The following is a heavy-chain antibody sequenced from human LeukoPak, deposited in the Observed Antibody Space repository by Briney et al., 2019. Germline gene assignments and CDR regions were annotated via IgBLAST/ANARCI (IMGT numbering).Heavy chain of an antibody. CDR3: ARQYDSSGYYIEYYFDY. Sequence: PGGSLRLSCAASGFTFSSYSMNWVRQAPGKGLEGVSSISSSSSYIYYADSVKGRFTISRDNAKNSLYLQMNSLRAEDTAVYYCARQYDSSGYYIEYYFDYWGQGTLVTVSS. J-gene: IGHJ4*02. D-gene: IGHD3-22*01. CDR1: GFTFSSYS. V-gene: IGHV3-21*01. CDR2: ISSSSSYI.